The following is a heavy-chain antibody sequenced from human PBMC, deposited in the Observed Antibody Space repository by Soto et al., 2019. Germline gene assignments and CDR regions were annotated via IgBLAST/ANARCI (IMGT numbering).Heavy chain of an antibody. J-gene: IGHJ5*02. Sequence: PSETLSLTCAVSGGSISSGRYSWRWIRQPPGKGLEWIGYIYHSGSTYYNPSLKSRVTISVARSKNQFSLKLSSVTAADTAVYYCARFGAPWRGPNWFDPWGQGTLVTVSS. CDR2: IYHSGST. CDR1: GGSISSGRYS. CDR3: ARFGAPWRGPNWFDP. V-gene: IGHV4-30-2*01. D-gene: IGHD3-16*01.